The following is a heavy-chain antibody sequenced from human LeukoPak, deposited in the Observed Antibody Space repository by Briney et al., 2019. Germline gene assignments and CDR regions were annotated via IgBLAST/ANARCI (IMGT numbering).Heavy chain of an antibody. CDR1: GFTVSSIY. V-gene: IGHV3-53*01. CDR3: AGDTHSSSWYDH. J-gene: IGHJ5*02. D-gene: IGHD6-19*01. CDR2: IYSDGNT. Sequence: GGSLSLSCAVSGFTVSSIYMSWVRQAPGKGLEWVSFIYSDGNTYYGDSVKGRFTLSRDSSRNTLYLQMNSLTVDDTAVYYCAGDTHSSSWYDHWGQGTLVTVSS.